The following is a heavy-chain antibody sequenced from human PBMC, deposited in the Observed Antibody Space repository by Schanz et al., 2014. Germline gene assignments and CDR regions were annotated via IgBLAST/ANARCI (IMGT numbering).Heavy chain of an antibody. V-gene: IGHV4-30-4*07. CDR2: IYYSGST. CDR3: ARGGRTTYNYYYGMDV. D-gene: IGHD1-1*01. Sequence: QVQLQESGPGLVKPSQTLSLTCAVSGGSISSGGYSWNWIRQPPGKGLEWIVYIYYSGSTYYNPSLKSRVTISVDTSKNQLSLKLSSVTAADTAVYYCARGGRTTYNYYYGMDVWGQGTTVTVSS. J-gene: IGHJ6*02. CDR1: GGSISSGGYS.